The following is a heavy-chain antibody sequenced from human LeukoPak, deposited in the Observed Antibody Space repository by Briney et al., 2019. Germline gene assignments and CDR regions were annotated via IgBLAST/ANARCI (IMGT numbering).Heavy chain of an antibody. Sequence: SETLSLTCSVSGASLSSRTSYWGWIRQPPGKGLEWIGTIYSSGNTYYNPSLKSQVTISRYTSKNQVSLKVNSVTAADTATYYCARHVSSVGVAVVITLIDSWGQGILVTVSS. J-gene: IGHJ4*02. D-gene: IGHD3-3*01. CDR3: ARHVSSVGVAVVITLIDS. CDR2: IYSSGNT. CDR1: GASLSSRTSY. V-gene: IGHV4-39*01.